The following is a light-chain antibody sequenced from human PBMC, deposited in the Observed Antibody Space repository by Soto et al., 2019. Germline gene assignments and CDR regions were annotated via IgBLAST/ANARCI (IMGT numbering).Light chain of an antibody. CDR1: QSLLHSNGYNC. V-gene: IGKV2-28*01. Sequence: DIVMTQSPLSLPVTPGEPASISCRSSQSLLHSNGYNCLDWYLQKPGQSPQLLIYLGSNRASGVPDRCSGSGAGTDFTLKISRVEAEDVGVYYCMQALQTPVTFGGGTKVEI. CDR2: LGS. J-gene: IGKJ4*01. CDR3: MQALQTPVT.